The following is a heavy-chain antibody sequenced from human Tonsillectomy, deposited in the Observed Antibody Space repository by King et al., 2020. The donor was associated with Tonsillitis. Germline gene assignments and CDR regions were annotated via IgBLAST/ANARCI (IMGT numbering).Heavy chain of an antibody. CDR1: GGSISSGDHY. CDR2: MYYRGTI. J-gene: IGHJ4*02. D-gene: IGHD1-26*01. V-gene: IGHV4-39*01. CDR3: ARYDSGSFDY. Sequence: QLQESGPGVVKPSETLSLTCTVSGGSISSGDHYWAWICQPPGKGLEWIGYMYYRGTIFYNPSLKSRVTISGGTSVNRLSLKLSSVTAADTAVYFCARYDSGSFDYWGQGALVTVSS.